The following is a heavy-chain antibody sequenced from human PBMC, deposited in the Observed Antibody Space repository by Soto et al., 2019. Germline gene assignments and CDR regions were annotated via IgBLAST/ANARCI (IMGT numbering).Heavy chain of an antibody. V-gene: IGHV4-30-2*01. D-gene: IGHD3-10*01. J-gene: IGHJ4*02. CDR2: IYHSGNT. CDR3: ARASASSMLRGVIIN. Sequence: SETLSLTCAVSGGSISSGGYSWSWIRQPPGKGLEWIGYIYHSGNTNYNPSLKSRVTISVDKSKNQFSMKMPSVTAADTALYYCARASASSMLRGVIINWGQGTQVTVSS. CDR1: GGSISSGGYS.